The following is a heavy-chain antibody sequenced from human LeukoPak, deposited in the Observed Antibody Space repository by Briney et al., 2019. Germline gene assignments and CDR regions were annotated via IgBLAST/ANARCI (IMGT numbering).Heavy chain of an antibody. CDR2: IYYSGST. CDR1: GGSISSSIYF. V-gene: IGHV4-39*01. D-gene: IGHD3-10*01. CDR3: ARHRFGGFYYFDY. J-gene: IGHJ4*02. Sequence: SETLSLTCTVSGGSISSSIYFWGWIRQPPGKGLEWIGSIYYSGSTYYNPSLKSRVTISVDTSKNQLSLKLTSVTASDTAVYYCARHRFGGFYYFDYWGQGTLVTVSS.